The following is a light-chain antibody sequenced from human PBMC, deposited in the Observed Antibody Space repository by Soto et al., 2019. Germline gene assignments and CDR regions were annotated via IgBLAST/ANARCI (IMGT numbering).Light chain of an antibody. J-gene: IGKJ5*01. CDR3: QQYYSNPIT. CDR1: QRVLSSSDSKNY. Sequence: DIVMTQSPDSLAVSLGERATINCKSSQRVLSSSDSKNYLAWHQQKPGQPPKLLIYWASTRETGVPERFSGSGSGTDFALTISSLQAGDVAVYYCQQYYSNPITFGQVTRLEIK. V-gene: IGKV4-1*01. CDR2: WAS.